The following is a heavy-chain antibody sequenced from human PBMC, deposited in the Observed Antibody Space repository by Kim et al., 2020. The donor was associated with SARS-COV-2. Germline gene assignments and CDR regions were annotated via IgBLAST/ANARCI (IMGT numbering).Heavy chain of an antibody. D-gene: IGHD6-19*01. J-gene: IGHJ4*02. CDR3: AKVSAWYGWVDY. CDR2: ISYDGSNK. V-gene: IGHV3-30*18. Sequence: GGSLRLSCAASGFTFSSYGMHWVRQAPGKGLEWVAVISYDGSNKYYADSVKGRFTISRDNSKNTLYLQMNSLRAEDTAVYYCAKVSAWYGWVDYWGQGTL. CDR1: GFTFSSYG.